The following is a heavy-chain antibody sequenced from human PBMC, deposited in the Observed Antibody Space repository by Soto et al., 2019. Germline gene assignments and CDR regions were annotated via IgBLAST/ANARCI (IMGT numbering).Heavy chain of an antibody. Sequence: PSETLSLTCTVSGGSVSSSTYYWSWIRQPPGKGLEWIGYIYYSGSTTYNPSLKSRVTISVDTSKNQFSLKVNSVTAADTAVYYCARGLGDCGGDCYSDFPDYWGQGTLVTVSS. CDR3: ARGLGDCGGDCYSDFPDY. CDR1: GGSVSSSTYY. CDR2: IYYSGST. V-gene: IGHV4-61*01. J-gene: IGHJ4*02. D-gene: IGHD2-21*02.